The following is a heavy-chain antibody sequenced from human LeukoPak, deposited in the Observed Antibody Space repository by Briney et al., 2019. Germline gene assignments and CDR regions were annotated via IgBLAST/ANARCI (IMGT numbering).Heavy chain of an antibody. CDR1: GFSFSSYE. J-gene: IGHJ4*02. CDR3: ARESVRRISMRAKGYFDY. V-gene: IGHV3-48*03. CDR2: ISASGTLT. D-gene: IGHD3-16*01. Sequence: PGGSLRLSCAASGFSFSSYEMNWVRQAPGKGLEWISYISASGTLTHYADSVEGRFTISRDNAKNSLYLQMISLRAEDTAIYYCARESVRRISMRAKGYFDYWGRGTRVTVSS.